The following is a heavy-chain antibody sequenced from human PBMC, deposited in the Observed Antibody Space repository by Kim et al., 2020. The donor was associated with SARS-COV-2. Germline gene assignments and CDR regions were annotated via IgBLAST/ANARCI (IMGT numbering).Heavy chain of an antibody. CDR1: GGSISSYGDS. Sequence: SETLSLTCTVSGGSISSYGDSWNWIRQHPTKGLEWIGHITYSGTTYYNPSLMGRVTISVDTSQSQFSLNLDSVTAADTAVYYCARRHPFYYPSSAFHSWGQGILVTVSS. D-gene: IGHD3-22*01. V-gene: IGHV4-31*03. CDR2: ITYSGTT. CDR3: ARRHPFYYPSSAFHS. J-gene: IGHJ5*02.